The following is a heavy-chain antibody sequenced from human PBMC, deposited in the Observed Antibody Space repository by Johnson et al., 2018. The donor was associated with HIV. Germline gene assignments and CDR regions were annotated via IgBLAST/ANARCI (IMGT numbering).Heavy chain of an antibody. CDR2: IYSGGST. D-gene: IGHD6-13*01. CDR3: ARGLGAAAGAFDI. J-gene: IGHJ3*02. Sequence: VQLVESGGGLVQPGGSLKLSCAASGFTFIGSAMHWVRQAPGKGLEWVSVIYSGGSTYYADSVKGRFTISRDNSKNTLYLQMNSLRAEDTAVYYCARGLGAAAGAFDIWGQGTMVTVSS. V-gene: IGHV3-66*02. CDR1: GFTFIGSA.